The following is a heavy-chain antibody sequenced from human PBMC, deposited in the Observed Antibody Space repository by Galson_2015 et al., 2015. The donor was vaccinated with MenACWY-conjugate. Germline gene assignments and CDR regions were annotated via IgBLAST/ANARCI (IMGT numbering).Heavy chain of an antibody. CDR1: GFTFSSYW. CDR3: AKYFGTSFDY. Sequence: SLRLSCAASGFTFSSYWMSWVRQAPGKGLEWVANIKHLGSDKNYVDSVKGRFTISRDNAKNSLFLHMDSLRAEDTAVYYCAKYFGTSFDYWGQGSLVTVSS. J-gene: IGHJ4*02. D-gene: IGHD2/OR15-2a*01. V-gene: IGHV3-7*05. CDR2: IKHLGSDK.